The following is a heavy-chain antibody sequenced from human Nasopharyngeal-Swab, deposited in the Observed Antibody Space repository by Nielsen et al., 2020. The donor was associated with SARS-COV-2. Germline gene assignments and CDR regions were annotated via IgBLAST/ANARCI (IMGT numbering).Heavy chain of an antibody. CDR3: ASRPSGYSYGFDY. CDR2: IKQDGSEK. J-gene: IGHJ4*02. V-gene: IGHV3-7*01. D-gene: IGHD5-18*01. CDR1: GFTFSSYW. Sequence: GGSLRLSCAASGFTFSSYWMSWVRQAQGKGLEWVANIKQDGSEKYYVDSVKGRFTISRDNAKNSLYLQMTSLRAEDTAVYYCASRPSGYSYGFDYWGQGTLVTVSS.